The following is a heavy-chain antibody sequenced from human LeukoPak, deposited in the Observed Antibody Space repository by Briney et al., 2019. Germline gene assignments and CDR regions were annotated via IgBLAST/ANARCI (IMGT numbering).Heavy chain of an antibody. D-gene: IGHD3-10*01. CDR2: IWFDGSKT. J-gene: IGHJ3*02. CDR3: ARWFGTWGAFDI. V-gene: IGHV3-33*01. Sequence: PGKSLRLSCAASGFAFSSHGMHWFRQAPGKGLEWVAGIWFDGSKTLYLDSVKGQLTISRDNFKNMVYLQMDSLRDEDTAVYYCARWFGTWGAFDIWGQGTAVTVSS. CDR1: GFAFSSHG.